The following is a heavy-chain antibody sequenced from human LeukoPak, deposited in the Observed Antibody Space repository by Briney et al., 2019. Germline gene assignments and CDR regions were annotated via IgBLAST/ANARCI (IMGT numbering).Heavy chain of an antibody. CDR1: GGSISSGSYY. V-gene: IGHV4-31*03. J-gene: IGHJ4*02. Sequence: SQTLSLTCTVSGGSISSGSYYWSWIRQHPGKGLEWIGYIYYSGTYYNPSLKSRVIISVDTSKNQFSLKLSSVTTADTAVYYCAREHSRSSYFDYWGQGTLVTVSS. D-gene: IGHD6-6*01. CDR2: IYYSGT. CDR3: AREHSRSSYFDY.